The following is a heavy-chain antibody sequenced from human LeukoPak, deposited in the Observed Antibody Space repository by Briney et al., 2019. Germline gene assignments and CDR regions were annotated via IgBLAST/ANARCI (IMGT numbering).Heavy chain of an antibody. CDR3: ARGGLLWFGEFTNWFDP. Sequence: PSETLSLTCTVSGGSISSSSYYWSWIRQPPGKGLEWIGEINHSGSTNYNPSLKSRVTISVDTSKNQFSLKLSSVTAADTAVYYCARGGLLWFGEFTNWFDPWGQGTLVTVSS. J-gene: IGHJ5*02. CDR2: INHSGST. V-gene: IGHV4-39*07. CDR1: GGSISSSSYY. D-gene: IGHD3-10*01.